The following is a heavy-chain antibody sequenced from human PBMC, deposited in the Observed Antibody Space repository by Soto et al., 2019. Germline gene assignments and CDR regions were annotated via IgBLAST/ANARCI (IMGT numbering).Heavy chain of an antibody. CDR3: ARKLFGGYSDAFDI. V-gene: IGHV3-66*01. CDR1: GFDVSSNY. CDR2: IYSGGST. Sequence: PGGSLRLSCAASGFDVSSNYMSWVRQAPGKGLEWVSVIYSGGSTYYADSVKGRFTISRDNSKNTLYLQMNSLRAEDTAVYYCARKLFGGYSDAFDIWGQGTMVTVSS. J-gene: IGHJ3*02. D-gene: IGHD2-21*01.